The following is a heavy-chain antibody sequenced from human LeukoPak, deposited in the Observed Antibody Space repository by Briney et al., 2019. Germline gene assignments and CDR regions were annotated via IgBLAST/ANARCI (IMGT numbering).Heavy chain of an antibody. CDR3: ARGAYDSSGYLIDY. V-gene: IGHV3-53*01. CDR2: IYSGCST. D-gene: IGHD3-22*01. CDR1: GFTVSSNY. Sequence: PGGSLRLSCAASGFTVSSNYMSWVRQAPGKGLEGVSVIYSGCSTYYAHSVKGRFTIHRDNSKNTLYLQMNSLRAEDTAVYYCARGAYDSSGYLIDYWGQGTLVTVSS. J-gene: IGHJ4*02.